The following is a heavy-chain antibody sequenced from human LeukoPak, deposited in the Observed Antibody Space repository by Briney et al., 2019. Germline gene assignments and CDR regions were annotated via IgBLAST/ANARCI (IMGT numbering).Heavy chain of an antibody. CDR2: IIPTFGTA. D-gene: IGHD2-2*01. CDR3: ARWDCSSTSCFPGDWFDP. Sequence: SVKVSCKASGGTFSSHAISWVRQAPGQGLEWMGGIIPTFGTANYAQKFQGRVTITTDESTSTAYMELSSLRSEDTAVYYCARWDCSSTSCFPGDWFDPWGQGTLDTVSS. V-gene: IGHV1-69*05. CDR1: GGTFSSHA. J-gene: IGHJ5*02.